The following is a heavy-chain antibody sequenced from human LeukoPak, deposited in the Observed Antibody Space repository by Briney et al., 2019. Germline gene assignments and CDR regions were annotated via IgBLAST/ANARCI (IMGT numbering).Heavy chain of an antibody. CDR1: GFTFSSYS. D-gene: IGHD3-3*01. CDR3: ARITIFGGAFDI. V-gene: IGHV3-21*01. CDR2: ISSSSSYI. Sequence: GGSLRLSCAASGFTFSSYSMDWVRQAPGKGLEWVSSISSSSSYIYYADSVKGRFTISRDNAKNSLYLQVNSLRAEDTAVYYCARITIFGGAFDIWGQGTMVTVSS. J-gene: IGHJ3*02.